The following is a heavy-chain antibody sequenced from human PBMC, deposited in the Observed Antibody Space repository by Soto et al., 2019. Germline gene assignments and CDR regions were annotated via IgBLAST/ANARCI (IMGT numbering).Heavy chain of an antibody. CDR1: GYTFTSYG. D-gene: IGHD2-15*01. Sequence: QVQLVQSGAEVKKPGASVKVSCKASGYTFTSYGISWVRQAPGQGLEWMGWISAYNGNTNYAQKLQGRVTMTTDTSTSTAYMELRSLRSDDTAVYYCAREGGLGYCRGGSCYLGYFQHWGQGTLVTVSS. J-gene: IGHJ1*01. V-gene: IGHV1-18*01. CDR3: AREGGLGYCRGGSCYLGYFQH. CDR2: ISAYNGNT.